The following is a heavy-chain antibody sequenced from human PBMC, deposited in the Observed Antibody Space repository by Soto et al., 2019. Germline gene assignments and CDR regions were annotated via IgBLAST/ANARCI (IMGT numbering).Heavy chain of an antibody. CDR1: GGTFSSYT. D-gene: IGHD4-17*01. CDR3: ARDVSPPTVTTDDAFDI. J-gene: IGHJ3*02. CDR2: IIPILGIA. Sequence: SVKVSCKASGGTFSSYTISWVRQAPGQGLEWMGRIIPILGIANYAQKFQGRVTITADKSTSTAYMELSSLRSEDTAVYYCARDVSPPTVTTDDAFDIWGQGTLVTVSS. V-gene: IGHV1-69*04.